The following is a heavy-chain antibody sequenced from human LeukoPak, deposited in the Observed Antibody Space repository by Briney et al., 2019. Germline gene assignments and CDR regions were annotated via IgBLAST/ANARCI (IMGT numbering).Heavy chain of an antibody. CDR2: INHSGST. CDR1: GGSISSYY. V-gene: IGHV4-34*01. CDR3: ARVTIDAFDI. Sequence: SETLSLTCTVSGGSISSYYWSWIRQPPGKGLEWIGEINHSGSTNYNPSLKSRVTISVDTSKNQFSLKLSSVTAADTAVYYCARVTIDAFDIWGQGTMVTVSS. J-gene: IGHJ3*02.